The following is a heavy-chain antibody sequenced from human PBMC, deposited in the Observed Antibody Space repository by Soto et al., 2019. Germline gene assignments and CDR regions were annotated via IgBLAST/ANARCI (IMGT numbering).Heavy chain of an antibody. V-gene: IGHV3-30*18. CDR1: GFTFSSYG. CDR3: AKGKGHSGDYVFYYYYGMDV. CDR2: ISYDGSNK. J-gene: IGHJ6*02. D-gene: IGHD4-17*01. Sequence: QVQLVESGGGVVQPGRSLRLSCAASGFTFSSYGMHWVRQAPGKGLEWVAVISYDGSNKYYADSVKGRFTISRDTSKNTLYLQMNSLRAEDTAVYYCAKGKGHSGDYVFYYYYGMDVWGQGTTVTVSS.